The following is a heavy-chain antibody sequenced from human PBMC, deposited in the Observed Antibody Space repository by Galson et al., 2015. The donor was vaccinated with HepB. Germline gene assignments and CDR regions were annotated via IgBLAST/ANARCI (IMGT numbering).Heavy chain of an antibody. D-gene: IGHD2-2*01. CDR1: GYTFTSYA. V-gene: IGHV7-4-1*02. CDR2: INTNTGNP. CDR3: ATVGVVPAAIPQLAFDY. J-gene: IGHJ4*02. Sequence: SVKVSCKASGYTFTSYAMNWVRQAPGQGLEWMGWINTNTGNPTYAQGFTGRFVFSLDTSVSTAYLQISSLKAEDTAVYYCATVGVVPAAIPQLAFDYWGQGTLVTVSS.